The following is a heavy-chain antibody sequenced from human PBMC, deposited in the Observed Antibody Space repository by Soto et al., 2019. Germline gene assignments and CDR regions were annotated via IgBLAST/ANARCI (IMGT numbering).Heavy chain of an antibody. Sequence: GESLKISCKGSGYSFTSYWIGWVRQMPGKGLEWMGIIYPGDSDTRYSPSFQGQVTISADKSISTAYLQWSSLKASDTAMYYCARVGGITIFGVVRYYYYGMDVWGQGTTGTSP. D-gene: IGHD3-3*01. J-gene: IGHJ6*02. CDR1: GYSFTSYW. V-gene: IGHV5-51*01. CDR2: IYPGDSDT. CDR3: ARVGGITIFGVVRYYYYGMDV.